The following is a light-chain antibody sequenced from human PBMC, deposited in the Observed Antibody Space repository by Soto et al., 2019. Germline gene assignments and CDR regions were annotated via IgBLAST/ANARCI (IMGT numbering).Light chain of an antibody. CDR2: GVS. CDR3: QQYNNWPWP. V-gene: IGKV3-15*01. Sequence: EILVTQSPATVSVSPGERATLSCRASQSVSTNLAWYQQKPGQAPRLLIYGVSTRATGVPARFSGSGSGTDFTLTISSLQSEDFAVYYCQQYNNWPWPFGQGTKVDIK. J-gene: IGKJ1*01. CDR1: QSVSTN.